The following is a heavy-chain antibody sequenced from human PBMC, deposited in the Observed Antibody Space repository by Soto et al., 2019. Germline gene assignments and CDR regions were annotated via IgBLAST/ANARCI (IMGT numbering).Heavy chain of an antibody. CDR2: IYYSGST. J-gene: IGHJ4*02. CDR1: GGSISSGGYY. Sequence: QVQMQESGPGLVKPSQSLSLTCTVSGGSISSGGYYWSWIRQHPGKGLEWIGYIYYSGSTYYNPSLKSRVTISVDTSKNQFSLKLSSVTAADTAVYYCARSGYSYGPNPLLYWGQGTLVTVSS. CDR3: ARSGYSYGPNPLLY. V-gene: IGHV4-31*03. D-gene: IGHD5-18*01.